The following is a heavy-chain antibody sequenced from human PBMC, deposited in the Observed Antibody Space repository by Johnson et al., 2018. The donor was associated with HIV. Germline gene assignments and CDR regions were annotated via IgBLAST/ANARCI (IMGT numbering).Heavy chain of an antibody. Sequence: VQLVESGGGLVQPGGSLRLSCAATGFTFSSYWMHWVRQAPGKGLVWVSRINSDGSSTSYADSVKGRFTISRDNAKKTLYLQMNSLRPEDTAVYYCARDSSNSFRFEMYAFDIWGQGTMVTVSS. CDR2: INSDGSST. CDR3: ARDSSNSFRFEMYAFDI. J-gene: IGHJ3*02. CDR1: GFTFSSYW. V-gene: IGHV3-74*01. D-gene: IGHD6-6*01.